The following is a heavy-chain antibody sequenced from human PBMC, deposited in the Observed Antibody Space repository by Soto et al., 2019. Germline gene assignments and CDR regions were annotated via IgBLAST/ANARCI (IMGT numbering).Heavy chain of an antibody. Sequence: GGSLRLSCAASGFTFSSYSMNWVRQAPGKGLEWVSSISSSSSYIYYADSVKGRFTISRDNAKNSLYLQMNSLRAEDTAVYYCARGGEYDILTGYYKGRWFDPWGQGTLVTVSS. V-gene: IGHV3-21*01. CDR2: ISSSSSYI. J-gene: IGHJ5*02. CDR3: ARGGEYDILTGYYKGRWFDP. CDR1: GFTFSSYS. D-gene: IGHD3-9*01.